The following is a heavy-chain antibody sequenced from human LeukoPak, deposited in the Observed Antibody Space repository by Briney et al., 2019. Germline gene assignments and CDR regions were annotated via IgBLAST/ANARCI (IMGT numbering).Heavy chain of an antibody. D-gene: IGHD3-3*01. V-gene: IGHV3-33*01. CDR1: GFTFSSYG. J-gene: IGHJ4*02. CDR2: IWYDGSNK. CDR3: ARDDGFWSGYY. Sequence: GGSLRLSCAASGFTFSSYGMHWGRQAPGKGREGVAVIWYDGSNKYYADSVKGRFTISRDNSKNTLYLQMNSLRAEDTAVYYCARDDGFWSGYYWGQGTLVTVSS.